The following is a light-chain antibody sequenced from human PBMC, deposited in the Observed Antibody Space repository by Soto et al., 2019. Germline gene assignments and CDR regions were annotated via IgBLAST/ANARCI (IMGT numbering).Light chain of an antibody. Sequence: DIQLTQSPSSLSASVGDRVTINCRASQGISSHLPWYQQQPGKAPKLLIYAASTLQSGVPSRFSGSGSGTDFTLTISSLQPEDFATYYCLQIYSFPFSSGGGTKVDIK. J-gene: IGKJ4*01. CDR3: LQIYSFPFS. CDR2: AAS. V-gene: IGKV1-9*01. CDR1: QGISSH.